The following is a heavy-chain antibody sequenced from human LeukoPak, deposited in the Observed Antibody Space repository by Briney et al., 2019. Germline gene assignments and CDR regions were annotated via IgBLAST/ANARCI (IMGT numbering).Heavy chain of an antibody. J-gene: IGHJ5*02. Sequence: SETLSLTRAVYGGSFSGYYWSWIRQLPGKGLEWIGEINHSGSTNYNPSLKSRVTISVDTSKNQFSLKLSSVTAADTAVYYCARGLRTTLEGYCSSTSCAKGVWFDPWGQGTLVTVSS. CDR3: ARGLRTTLEGYCSSTSCAKGVWFDP. V-gene: IGHV4-34*01. CDR1: GGSFSGYY. CDR2: INHSGST. D-gene: IGHD2-2*01.